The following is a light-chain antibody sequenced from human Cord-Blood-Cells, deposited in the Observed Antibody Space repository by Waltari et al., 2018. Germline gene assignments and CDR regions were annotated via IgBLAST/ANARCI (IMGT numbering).Light chain of an antibody. Sequence: NFMLTQPHSVSESPGKTVTISCTGSSGSIASNYVQWYQQRPGSAPTTVIYEENHRPSGVPDRFSGSIDSSSNSASLTISGLKTEDEADYYCQSYDSSNHVVFGGGTKLTVL. CDR2: EEN. J-gene: IGLJ2*01. V-gene: IGLV6-57*02. CDR1: SGSIASNY. CDR3: QSYDSSNHVV.